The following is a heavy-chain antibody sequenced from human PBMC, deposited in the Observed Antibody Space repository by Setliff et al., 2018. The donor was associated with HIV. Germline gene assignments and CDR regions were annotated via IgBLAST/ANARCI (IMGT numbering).Heavy chain of an antibody. Sequence: GGSLRLSCAASGFAFRNYIFHWVRQAPGKGLEWVAIISSDGSDKNYADSVKGRFTVSRDNSKNSLYLQMNSLRAEDTAVYYCARGGGQYCSGGSCSSRFHYYYYYTDVWGKGTTVTVSS. V-gene: IGHV3-30*07. D-gene: IGHD2-15*01. CDR1: GFAFRNYI. CDR2: ISSDGSDK. CDR3: ARGGGQYCSGGSCSSRFHYYYYYTDV. J-gene: IGHJ6*03.